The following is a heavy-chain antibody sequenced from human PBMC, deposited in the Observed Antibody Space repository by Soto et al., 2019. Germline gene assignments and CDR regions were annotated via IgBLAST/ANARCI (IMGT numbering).Heavy chain of an antibody. CDR2: IGTAGDT. Sequence: GGSLRLSCAASGFTFSSYDMHWVRQATGKGLEWVSAIGTAGDTYYPGSVKGRFTISRENAKNSLYLQMNSLRAEDTAVYYCARASYSSGWYDYWGQGTLVTVSS. CDR3: ARASYSSGWYDY. D-gene: IGHD6-19*01. V-gene: IGHV3-13*01. CDR1: GFTFSSYD. J-gene: IGHJ4*02.